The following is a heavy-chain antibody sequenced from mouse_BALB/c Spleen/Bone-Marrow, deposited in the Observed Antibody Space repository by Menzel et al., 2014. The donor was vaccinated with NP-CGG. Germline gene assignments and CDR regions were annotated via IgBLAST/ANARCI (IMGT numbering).Heavy chain of an antibody. D-gene: IGHD2-1*01. CDR2: IHPSDSET. Sequence: QVQLQQFGTEVVRPGASVKLSCKASGYSFTTYWMNWVKQRPGQGLEWIGMIHPSDSETRLNQKFKDKATLTVDKSSSTAYTQLNSPTSEDSAVYYCAREKVYYGISWFAYWGQGTLVTVSA. V-gene: IGHV1-61*01. J-gene: IGHJ3*01. CDR1: GYSFTTYW. CDR3: AREKVYYGISWFAY.